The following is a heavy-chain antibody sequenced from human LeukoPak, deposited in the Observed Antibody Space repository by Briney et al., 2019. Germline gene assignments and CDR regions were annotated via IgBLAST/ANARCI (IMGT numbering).Heavy chain of an antibody. J-gene: IGHJ4*02. CDR1: GFTFSSYA. CDR3: AKQGDNSGLDY. CDR2: ISGSGGST. Sequence: GGSLRLSCAASGFTFSSYAMTWVRQAPGKRLEWVSAISGSGGSTYYADSVKGRFTISRDNSKNTLYLQMNSLRAEDTAVYYCAKQGDNSGLDYWGQGTLVTVSS. D-gene: IGHD5-24*01. V-gene: IGHV3-23*01.